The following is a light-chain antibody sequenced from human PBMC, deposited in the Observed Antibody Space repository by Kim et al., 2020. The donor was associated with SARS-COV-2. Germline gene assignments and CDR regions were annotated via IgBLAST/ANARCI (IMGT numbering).Light chain of an antibody. CDR1: QSITRW. CDR3: QQYDSSSYT. J-gene: IGKJ2*01. Sequence: CASVGDSVTIPCGESQSITRWCAVYQQKPGEAPKVLIYDASKVKRGVTSRFSRSGSGTDFSLTISNVQRNDFATYYCQQYDSSSYTCGTGTKLEI. CDR2: DAS. V-gene: IGKV1-5*01.